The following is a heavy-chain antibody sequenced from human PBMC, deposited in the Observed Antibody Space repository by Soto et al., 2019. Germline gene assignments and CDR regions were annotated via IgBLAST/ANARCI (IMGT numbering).Heavy chain of an antibody. D-gene: IGHD2-15*01. J-gene: IGHJ4*02. V-gene: IGHV3-30-3*01. Sequence: PGGSLRLSCAASGFTFSSYAMHWVRHAPGKGLEWVAVISYDGSNKYYADSVKGRFTISRDNAKNTLYLQMNSLRAEDTAVYYCAREIFYWGQGTLVTVSS. CDR1: GFTFSSYA. CDR3: AREIFY. CDR2: ISYDGSNK.